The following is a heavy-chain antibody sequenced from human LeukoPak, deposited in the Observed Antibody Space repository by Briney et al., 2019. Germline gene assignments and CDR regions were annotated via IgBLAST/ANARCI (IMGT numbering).Heavy chain of an antibody. V-gene: IGHV4-39*07. CDR1: GGSISSSSYY. J-gene: IGHJ4*02. CDR3: ARGPSIAAAATRTYYFDY. CDR2: IYYSGST. D-gene: IGHD6-13*01. Sequence: PSETLSLTCTVSGGSISSSSYYWGWIRQPPGKGLEWIGSIYYSGSTYYNPSLKSRVTISVDTSKNQFSLKLSSVTAADTAVYYGARGPSIAAAATRTYYFDYWGQGTLVTVSS.